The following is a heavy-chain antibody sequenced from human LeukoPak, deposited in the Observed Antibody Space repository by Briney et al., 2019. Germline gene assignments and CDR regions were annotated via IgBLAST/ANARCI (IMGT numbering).Heavy chain of an antibody. CDR2: IYTSGST. J-gene: IGHJ5*02. Sequence: SETLSLTCAVYGGSFSGYYWSWIRQPAGKGLEWIGRIYTSGSTNYNPSLKSRVTMSVDTSKNQFSLKLSSVTAADTAVYYCARDRVVGATARWFDPWGQGTLVTVSS. CDR3: ARDRVVGATARWFDP. V-gene: IGHV4-4*07. D-gene: IGHD1-26*01. CDR1: GGSFSGYY.